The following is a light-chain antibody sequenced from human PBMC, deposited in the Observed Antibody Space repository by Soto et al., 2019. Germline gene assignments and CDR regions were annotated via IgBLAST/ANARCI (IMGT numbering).Light chain of an antibody. Sequence: QSALTQPASVSGSPGQSITISCTGTSSDVGGHNYVSWYQQHPGKAPKLMIYEVSNRPSGVSNRFSGSKSGNTASLTISGLPAEGEADYYCSSYTSSSTRVFGGGTKVTVL. CDR2: EVS. V-gene: IGLV2-14*01. J-gene: IGLJ3*02. CDR1: SSDVGGHNY. CDR3: SSYTSSSTRV.